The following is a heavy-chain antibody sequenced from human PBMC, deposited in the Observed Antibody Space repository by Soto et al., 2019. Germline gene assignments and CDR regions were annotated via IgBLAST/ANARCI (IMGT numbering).Heavy chain of an antibody. V-gene: IGHV4-34*01. Sequence: SEPLSLTCAVCGGSVNGYYWNWSRQPPGKGLEWIGEINHTGGTHYNPSLKSRVTMSVDTSKNQFSLRLSSVTVADTAIYYCATRITVFGLLIPPFDPWGQGTQVTVSS. J-gene: IGHJ5*02. CDR2: INHTGGT. CDR1: GGSVNGYY. D-gene: IGHD3-3*01. CDR3: ATRITVFGLLIPPFDP.